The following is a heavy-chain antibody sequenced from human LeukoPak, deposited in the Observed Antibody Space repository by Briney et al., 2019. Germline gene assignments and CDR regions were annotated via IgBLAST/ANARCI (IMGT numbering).Heavy chain of an antibody. D-gene: IGHD5/OR15-5a*01. Sequence: PSETLSLTCTVSGGPISPYYWSWIRQPPGKGLEWIGYIYYSGSTNYNPSLQSRVTMSVDTSKNQFSLKLTSVTAADTAVYYCARHGSTAFDYWGQGTLVTVSS. CDR1: GGPISPYY. J-gene: IGHJ4*02. CDR3: ARHGSTAFDY. V-gene: IGHV4-59*01. CDR2: IYYSGST.